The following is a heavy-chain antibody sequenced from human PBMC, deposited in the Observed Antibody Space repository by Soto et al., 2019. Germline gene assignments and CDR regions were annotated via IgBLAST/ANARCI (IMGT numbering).Heavy chain of an antibody. D-gene: IGHD2-2*01. CDR3: ARGGGGAQLLHSFDI. Sequence: EVQVVESGGGLVKPGGSLRLSCAASGFTFSSYSMNWVRQAPGKGLEWVSSISSSSSYIYYADSVKGRFTISRDNAKNSLYLQMNRLRAEDTAVYYCARGGGGAQLLHSFDIGGQGTMVTVSS. CDR2: ISSSSSYI. V-gene: IGHV3-21*01. J-gene: IGHJ3*02. CDR1: GFTFSSYS.